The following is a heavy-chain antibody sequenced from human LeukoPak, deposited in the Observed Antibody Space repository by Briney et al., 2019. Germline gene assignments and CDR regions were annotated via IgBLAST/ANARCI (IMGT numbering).Heavy chain of an antibody. CDR1: GFTVSSNY. Sequence: GGSLRLSCAASGFTVSSNYMSWVRQAPGKGLEWVAVIWYDGSNKYYADSVKGRFTISRDNSKNTLYLQMNSLRAEDTAVYYCARDSYYTSDAFDIWGQGTMVTVSS. CDR2: IWYDGSNK. D-gene: IGHD3-3*01. CDR3: ARDSYYTSDAFDI. J-gene: IGHJ3*02. V-gene: IGHV3-33*08.